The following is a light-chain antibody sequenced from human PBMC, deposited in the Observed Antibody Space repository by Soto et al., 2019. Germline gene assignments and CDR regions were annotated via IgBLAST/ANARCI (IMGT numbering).Light chain of an antibody. CDR3: SSYTDTKSLV. V-gene: IGLV2-8*01. CDR2: DVT. J-gene: IGLJ1*01. Sequence: QSALTQSPSASGSPGQSVTISCTGTSSDIGGYNSVSWYQQHPGKAPKVMIYDVTKRPSGVPDRFSGSKSGNTASLTVSALQAEDEADYYCSSYTDTKSLVLGTGTKLTVL. CDR1: SSDIGGYNS.